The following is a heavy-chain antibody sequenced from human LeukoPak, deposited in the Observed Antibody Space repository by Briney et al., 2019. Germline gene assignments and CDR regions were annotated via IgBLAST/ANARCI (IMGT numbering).Heavy chain of an antibody. D-gene: IGHD1-26*01. Sequence: SETLSLTCTVSGGSISSSSYYWGWIRQPPGKGLEWIGSIYYSGSTYYNPSLTSRVTISVGTSKNQFSLKLRSVTAAGTAVYYCAREPQPPYCYFDYWGQGTLVTVSS. J-gene: IGHJ4*02. CDR3: AREPQPPYCYFDY. V-gene: IGHV4-39*07. CDR1: GGSISSSSYY. CDR2: IYYSGST.